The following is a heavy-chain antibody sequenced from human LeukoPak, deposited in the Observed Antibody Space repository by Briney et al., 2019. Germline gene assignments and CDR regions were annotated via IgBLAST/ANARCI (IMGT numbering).Heavy chain of an antibody. CDR2: IYTSGST. J-gene: IGHJ4*02. Sequence: SETLSLTCTVSGGSISSGSYYWSWIRQPAGKGLEWIGRIYTSGSTNYNPSLKSRVTISVDTSKNQFSLKLSSVTAADTAVYYCARDECGGGSCYYYDYWGQGTLVTVSS. D-gene: IGHD2-15*01. CDR1: GGSISSGSYY. V-gene: IGHV4-61*02. CDR3: ARDECGGGSCYYYDY.